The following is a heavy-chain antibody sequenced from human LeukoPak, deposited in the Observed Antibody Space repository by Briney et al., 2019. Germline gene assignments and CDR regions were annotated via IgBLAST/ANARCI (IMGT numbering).Heavy chain of an antibody. CDR1: GFTFRTYW. D-gene: IGHD2-2*01. V-gene: IGHV3-74*01. CDR3: ATSSSDY. Sequence: GGSLRLSCAASGFTFRTYWMHWVRQAPGKGLVWVSRINSDGSSTSYADSVKGRFTVSRDNAKNTLYLQMNSLRAEDTAVHYCATSSSDYWGQGTLVTVSS. J-gene: IGHJ4*02. CDR2: INSDGSST.